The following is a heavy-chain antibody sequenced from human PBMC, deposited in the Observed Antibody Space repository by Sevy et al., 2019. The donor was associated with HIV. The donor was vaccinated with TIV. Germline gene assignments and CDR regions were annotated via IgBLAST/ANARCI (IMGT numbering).Heavy chain of an antibody. CDR1: GFIFSDYY. Sequence: GGSLRLSCAASGFIFSDYYMNWVRQAPGKGLEWVSSISGRSSYIHYADSVRGRFTISRDNAKNSLYLQMNSLGVDDTAVYFCARDGGCSSTSCLLYFDSWGQGALVTVSS. V-gene: IGHV3-21*01. J-gene: IGHJ4*02. D-gene: IGHD2-2*01. CDR3: ARDGGCSSTSCLLYFDS. CDR2: ISGRSSYI.